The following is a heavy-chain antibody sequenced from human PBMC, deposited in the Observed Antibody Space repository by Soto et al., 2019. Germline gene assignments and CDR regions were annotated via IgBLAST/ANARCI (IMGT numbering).Heavy chain of an antibody. V-gene: IGHV4-39*01. CDR1: GGSISSSSYY. CDR2: IYYSGST. CDR3: ARQRFLTGYYGSLSYGMDV. J-gene: IGHJ6*02. Sequence: QLQLQESGPGLVKPSETLSLTCTVSGGSISSSSYYWGWIRQPPGKGLEWIGSIYYSGSTYYNPSLKSRVTISVDTSKNQFSLKLSSVTAADTAVYYCARQRFLTGYYGSLSYGMDVWGQGTTVTVSS. D-gene: IGHD3-9*01.